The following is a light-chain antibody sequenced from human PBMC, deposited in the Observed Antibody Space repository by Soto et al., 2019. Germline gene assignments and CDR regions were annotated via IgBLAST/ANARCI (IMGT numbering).Light chain of an antibody. CDR1: QSISSY. CDR2: ATS. V-gene: IGKV1-39*01. J-gene: IGKJ5*01. Sequence: DIQMTQSPSSLSASVGDRVTITCRASQSISSYVNWYQQKPGKAPKFLIYATSNLQSGVPSRFSGSGSGTDFTLTISSLQPEDFATYYCQQSYNMPITFGQGTQREIK. CDR3: QQSYNMPIT.